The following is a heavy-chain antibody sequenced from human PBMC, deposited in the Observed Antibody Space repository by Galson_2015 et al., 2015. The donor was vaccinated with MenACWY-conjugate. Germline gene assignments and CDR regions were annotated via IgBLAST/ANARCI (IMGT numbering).Heavy chain of an antibody. V-gene: IGHV1-3*01. D-gene: IGHD3-10*01. J-gene: IGHJ4*02. CDR3: TTGSRLDY. Sequence: SVKVSCKASGYTFTSYAVHWVRQAPGQNLEWMGWINAGNGNTKYSQKFQGRVTITRDTSASTAYMDLSSLRSEDTALYYCTTGSRLDYWGQGALVSVSS. CDR1: GYTFTSYA. CDR2: INAGNGNT.